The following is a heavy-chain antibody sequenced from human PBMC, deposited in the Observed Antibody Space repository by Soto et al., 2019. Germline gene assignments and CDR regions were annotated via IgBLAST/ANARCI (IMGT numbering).Heavy chain of an antibody. CDR1: GFTFSSYE. CDR2: ISSTGTSM. Sequence: PGGSLRLSCAASGFTFSSYEMNWVRQAPGKGLEWVSYISSTGTSMDYADSVKGRVTISRDNAKNSLHLQLNSLRDEDTAVYYCARETHFIDYWGQGTLVSVSA. J-gene: IGHJ4*02. CDR3: ARETHFIDY. V-gene: IGHV3-48*03.